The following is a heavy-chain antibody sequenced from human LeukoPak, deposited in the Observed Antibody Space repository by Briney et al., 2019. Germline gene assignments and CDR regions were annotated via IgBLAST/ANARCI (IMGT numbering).Heavy chain of an antibody. CDR2: VYYSGST. V-gene: IGHV4-59*01. J-gene: IGHJ4*02. CDR1: GAPFEHYF. Sequence: SETLSLTCTVSGAPFEHYFWSWIRQPPGRGLEWIGYVYYSGSTDYSPSLKSRLTISADTSKNQFSLKLNSVTAADTAVYYCASHRRSHGSEYWGQGTLVTVSS. CDR3: ASHRRSHGSEY. D-gene: IGHD3-10*01.